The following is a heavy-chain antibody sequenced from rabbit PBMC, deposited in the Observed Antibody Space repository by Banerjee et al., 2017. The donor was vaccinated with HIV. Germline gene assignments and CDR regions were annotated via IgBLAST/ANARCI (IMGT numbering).Heavy chain of an antibody. D-gene: IGHD2-1*01. CDR1: GIDFSSYG. Sequence: QEQLVESGGGLVTLGGSLKLSCKASGIDFSSYGVSWVRQAPGKGLEWIGYIDPFFGSTYSGNWVNGRFTISKTSSTTVTLRMTSLTAADTATYFCVRDRTDEYGDWMFFNLWGQGTLVTVS. CDR3: VRDRTDEYGDWMFFNL. J-gene: IGHJ4*01. V-gene: IGHV1S39*01. CDR2: IDPFFGST.